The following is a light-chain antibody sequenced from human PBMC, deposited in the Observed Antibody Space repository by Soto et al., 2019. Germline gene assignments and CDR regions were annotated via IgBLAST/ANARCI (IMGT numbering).Light chain of an antibody. CDR3: QQTYSDFRT. J-gene: IGKJ4*01. Sequence: DIQTTQSPSSLSASVGDRVTITCRASQSVSTYLNWYQQKPGKAPKLLIYDASSLYSGVPSRFSGSGSGTDFSLTISSLQPEDFATYYCQQTYSDFRTFGGGTKLEIK. CDR2: DAS. V-gene: IGKV1-39*01. CDR1: QSVSTY.